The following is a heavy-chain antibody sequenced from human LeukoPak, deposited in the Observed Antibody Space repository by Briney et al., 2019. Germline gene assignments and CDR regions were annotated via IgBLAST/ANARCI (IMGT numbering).Heavy chain of an antibody. V-gene: IGHV5-51*01. J-gene: IGHJ4*02. CDR2: IYPGDSDT. CDR3: ARQFCSSTSCYKAIDY. D-gene: IGHD2-2*02. CDR1: GYSFTSYW. Sequence: GESLKISCKGSGYSFTSYWIGWVRQMPGKGLEWMGIIYPGDSDTRYSPSFQGQVTISADKSISTAYLQWSSLKASDTAMYYCARQFCSSTSCYKAIDYWGQGTLVTVYS.